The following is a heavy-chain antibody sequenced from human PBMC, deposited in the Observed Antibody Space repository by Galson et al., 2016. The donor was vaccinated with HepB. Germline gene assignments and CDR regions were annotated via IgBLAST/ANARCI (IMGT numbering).Heavy chain of an antibody. V-gene: IGHV3-23*01. D-gene: IGHD5-18*01. CDR3: TKGGDNYFDY. CDR2: ISGGGGRI. Sequence: SLRLSCAASGFTFGTYVMTWVRQVPGKGLEWVSSISGGGGRISYADSVKGRLTVSRGNSKNTLYLQMNSLRAEDTAVYYCTKGGDNYFDYWGQGTLVTVSS. J-gene: IGHJ4*02. CDR1: GFTFGTYV.